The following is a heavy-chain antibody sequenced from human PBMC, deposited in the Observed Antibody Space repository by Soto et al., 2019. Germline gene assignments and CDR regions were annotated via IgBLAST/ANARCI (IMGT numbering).Heavy chain of an antibody. CDR2: MNPNSGNT. CDR3: ATGDYVLWWSYLLDV. CDR1: GDTFTSYD. V-gene: IGHV1-8*01. J-gene: IGHJ6*02. D-gene: IGHD2-21*01. Sequence: ASVKVSCKASGDTFTSYDINWVRQATGQGLEWMGGMNPNSGNTSYAQKFQGRVTMTRNTSTSTAYMELSSLRSEATAVYYCATGDYVLWWSYLLDVWGQGTTVTVSS.